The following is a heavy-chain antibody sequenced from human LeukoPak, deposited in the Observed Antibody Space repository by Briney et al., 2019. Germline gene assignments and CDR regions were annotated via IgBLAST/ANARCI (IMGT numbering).Heavy chain of an antibody. V-gene: IGHV4-61*01. Sequence: SETLSLTCTVSGYSISSGYYRGWSRQPPGKGLEGIGYIYYSGSTNYNPSLKSRVTISVDTSKNQFSLKLSSVTAADTAVYYCARDTPVDYYDSRPSYYYYMDVWGKGTTVTVSS. J-gene: IGHJ6*03. CDR2: IYYSGST. CDR1: GYSISSGYY. D-gene: IGHD3-22*01. CDR3: ARDTPVDYYDSRPSYYYYMDV.